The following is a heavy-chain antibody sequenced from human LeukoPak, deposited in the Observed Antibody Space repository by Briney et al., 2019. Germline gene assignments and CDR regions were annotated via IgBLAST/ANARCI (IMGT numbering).Heavy chain of an antibody. CDR2: IYYSGST. CDR1: GGSISSYY. Sequence: SETLSLTCTVSGGSISSYYWSWIRQPPGKGLEWIGYIYYSGSTNYNPSLKSRVTISVDTSKNQFSQKLSSVTAADTAVYYCARLNSYTAMAERGFDYWGQGTLVTVSS. V-gene: IGHV4-59*01. D-gene: IGHD5-18*01. J-gene: IGHJ4*02. CDR3: ARLNSYTAMAERGFDY.